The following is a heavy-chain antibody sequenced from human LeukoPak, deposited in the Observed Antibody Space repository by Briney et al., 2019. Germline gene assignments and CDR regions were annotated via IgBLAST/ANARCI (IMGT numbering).Heavy chain of an antibody. CDR1: GGSISSGGYY. Sequence: TSQTLSLTCTVSGGSISSGGYYWSWIRQHPGKGLEWIGYIYYSGSTYYNPSLKSRVTISVETSKNQFSLKLSSVTAADTAVYYCARLDVSNYFDYWGEGTLVTVSS. CDR2: IYYSGST. CDR3: ARLDVSNYFDY. J-gene: IGHJ4*02. D-gene: IGHD3/OR15-3a*01. V-gene: IGHV4-31*03.